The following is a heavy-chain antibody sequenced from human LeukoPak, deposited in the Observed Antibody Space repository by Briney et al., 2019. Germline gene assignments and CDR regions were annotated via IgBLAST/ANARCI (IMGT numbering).Heavy chain of an antibody. J-gene: IGHJ4*02. CDR3: ARYGSGSPYFDY. Sequence: GRSLRLSCAASGFTFSSYGMHWVRQAPGKGLEWVAVIWYDGSNKHYADSVKGRFTISRDNSKNTLYLQMNSLRAEDTAVYYCARYGSGSPYFDYWGQGTLVTVSS. D-gene: IGHD3-10*01. V-gene: IGHV3-33*01. CDR2: IWYDGSNK. CDR1: GFTFSSYG.